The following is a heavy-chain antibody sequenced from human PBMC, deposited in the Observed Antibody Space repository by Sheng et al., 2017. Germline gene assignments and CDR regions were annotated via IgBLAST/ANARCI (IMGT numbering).Heavy chain of an antibody. J-gene: IGHJ4*02. CDR3: VRDWAFSGYD. Sequence: EVQLVESGGGLVKPRGSLRLSCEASGFTFSIYPMSWVRQAPGKGLQWLSTINSLSTSIYYADSVKGRFTISRDNAKNSLFLQLSSLRVEDTAVYYCVRDWAFSGYDWGQGTLVSVSS. D-gene: IGHD5-12*01. CDR1: GFTFSIYP. V-gene: IGHV3-21*01. CDR2: INSLSTSI.